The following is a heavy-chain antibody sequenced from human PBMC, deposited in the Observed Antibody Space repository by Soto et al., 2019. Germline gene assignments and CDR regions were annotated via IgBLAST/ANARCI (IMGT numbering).Heavy chain of an antibody. D-gene: IGHD3-3*01. CDR3: ARDRAGWSGQYGMDV. CDR2: IYYSGST. CDR1: GGSISSGGYY. V-gene: IGHV4-31*03. J-gene: IGHJ6*02. Sequence: SETLSLTCTVSGGSISSGGYYWSWIRQHPGKGLEWIGYIYYSGSTYYNPSLKSRVTISVDTSKNQFSLKLSSVTAADAAVYYCARDRAGWSGQYGMDVWGQGTTVTVSS.